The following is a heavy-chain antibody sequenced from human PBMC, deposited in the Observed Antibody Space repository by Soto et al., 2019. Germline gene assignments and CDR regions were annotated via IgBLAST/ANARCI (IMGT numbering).Heavy chain of an antibody. CDR1: GFTFSGYS. D-gene: IGHD2-2*01. CDR3: ARVRVPAAGDSYYYYMDA. CDR2: TSSSGSYI. V-gene: IGHV3-21*01. Sequence: EEQLVESGGGLVKPGGSLRLSCAASGFTFSGYSMNWVRQAPGKGLEWVSSTSSSGSYIYYADSVKGRFTISRDNAKNSLYLQMNSLRAEGTAVYYCARVRVPAAGDSYYYYMDAWGKGTTVTVSS. J-gene: IGHJ6*03.